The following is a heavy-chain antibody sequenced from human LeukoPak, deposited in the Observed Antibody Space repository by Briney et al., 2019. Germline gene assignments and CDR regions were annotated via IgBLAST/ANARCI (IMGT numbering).Heavy chain of an antibody. CDR3: AKDGLAWENYFGC. CDR2: ISGSGGST. Sequence: GGSLRLSCAASGFTFSSYAMTWVRQAPGKGLEWVSVISGSGGSTHYADSVKGRFTISRDNSKNTVYLQMSSLRVEDTAVYYCAKDGLAWENYFGCWGRGTLVSVSS. CDR1: GFTFSSYA. V-gene: IGHV3-23*01. J-gene: IGHJ4*02. D-gene: IGHD1-26*01.